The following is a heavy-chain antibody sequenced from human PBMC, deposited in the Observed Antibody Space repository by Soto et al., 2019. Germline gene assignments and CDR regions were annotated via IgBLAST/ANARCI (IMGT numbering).Heavy chain of an antibody. Sequence: PGGSLILSCAASGFAFSSDWMSWVRQAPGKGLEWVANIKRDGSEKYCVDSVKGRFTISRDNANNSLYLQMNSLRAEDTAVYYCARGQYSDYGIRGFDVWGQGTMVXVSS. CDR1: GFAFSSDW. D-gene: IGHD4-17*01. V-gene: IGHV3-7*04. J-gene: IGHJ3*01. CDR3: ARGQYSDYGIRGFDV. CDR2: IKRDGSEK.